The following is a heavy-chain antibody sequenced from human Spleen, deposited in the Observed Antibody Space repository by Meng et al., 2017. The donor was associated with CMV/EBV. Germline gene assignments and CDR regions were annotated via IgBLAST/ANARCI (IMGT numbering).Heavy chain of an antibody. V-gene: IGHV3-11*04. CDR1: GFTFSDYY. CDR2: ISSSGSTI. D-gene: IGHD1-7*01. CDR3: ARGKYNWNYLFDS. Sequence: GESLKISCAASGFTFSDYYMSWIRQAPGKGLEWVSYISSSGSTIYYADSVKGRVTISRDNAKNSLYLQMNSLRGEDTAVYYCARGKYNWNYLFDSWGQGTLVTVSS. J-gene: IGHJ4*02.